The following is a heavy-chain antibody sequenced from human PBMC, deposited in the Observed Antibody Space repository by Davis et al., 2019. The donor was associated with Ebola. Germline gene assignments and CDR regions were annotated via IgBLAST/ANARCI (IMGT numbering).Heavy chain of an antibody. Sequence: ASVKVSCKASGYTFTSYGISWVRQASGQGLEWMGWINPHNGNTNYAQNVQGRVTMTTDTSTSTAYMEVGSLRSDDTAVYYCARAQFPTTSDHWGQGTLVAVSS. CDR1: GYTFTSYG. J-gene: IGHJ4*02. D-gene: IGHD1-1*01. CDR2: INPHNGNT. V-gene: IGHV1-18*04. CDR3: ARAQFPTTSDH.